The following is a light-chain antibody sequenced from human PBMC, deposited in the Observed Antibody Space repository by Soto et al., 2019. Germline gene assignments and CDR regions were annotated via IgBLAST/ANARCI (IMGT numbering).Light chain of an antibody. CDR3: QQHAHWPLT. CDR2: EAS. CDR1: QSVGNN. Sequence: VLTQSPATLSLSPGDRATLSCRASQSVGNNLAWYQQKPGQAPGLLIYEASTRATGIPARFSGSGSGTDFTLTISSLEPEDFAVYYCQQHAHWPLTFGGGTRWIS. V-gene: IGKV3-11*01. J-gene: IGKJ4*01.